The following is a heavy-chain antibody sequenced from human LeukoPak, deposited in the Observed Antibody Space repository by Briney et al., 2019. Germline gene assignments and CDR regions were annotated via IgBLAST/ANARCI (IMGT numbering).Heavy chain of an antibody. Sequence: SETLSLTCTVSGGSISSSSYYWGWIRQPPGKGLEWIGSIYYSGSTYHNPSLKSRVTISVDTSKNQFSLKLSSVTAADTAVYYCARLGAEFLSYYYYYMDVWGKGTTVTVSS. J-gene: IGHJ6*03. D-gene: IGHD2-21*01. CDR3: ARLGAEFLSYYYYYMDV. CDR2: IYYSGST. CDR1: GGSISSSSYY. V-gene: IGHV4-39*01.